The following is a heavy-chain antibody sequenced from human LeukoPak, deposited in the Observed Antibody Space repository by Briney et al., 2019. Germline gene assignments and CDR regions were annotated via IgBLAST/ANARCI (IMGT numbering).Heavy chain of an antibody. J-gene: IGHJ1*01. CDR2: RYYSGST. V-gene: IGHV4-59*01. CDR1: GGSISSYY. Sequence: PSETLSLTCSVSGGSISSYYWTWIRQPPGKGLVWIGYRYYSGSTTYNPSLKSRVTISVDTSKSQFSLKLISVTAADTAIYYCARVRGDFETDWGQGTLVTVSS. CDR3: ARVRGDFETD. D-gene: IGHD3-16*01.